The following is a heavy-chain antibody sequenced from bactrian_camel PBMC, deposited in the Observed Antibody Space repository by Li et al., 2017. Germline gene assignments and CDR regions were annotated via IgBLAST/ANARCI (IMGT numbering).Heavy chain of an antibody. D-gene: IGHD3*01. CDR1: GTINNNLC. J-gene: IGHJ4*01. V-gene: IGHV3S54*01. CDR3: AAATGCDSASWCLSYSCEFES. Sequence: HVQLVESGGGSVQTGGSLTLSCEASGTINNNLCMGWFRQTPGNPREPVATIYTDDRKIRVADSVKGRATIALDNANRMVDLQLNNLDPEDTTMYFCAAATGCDSASWCLSYSCEFESWGQGTQVTVS. CDR2: IYTDDRKI.